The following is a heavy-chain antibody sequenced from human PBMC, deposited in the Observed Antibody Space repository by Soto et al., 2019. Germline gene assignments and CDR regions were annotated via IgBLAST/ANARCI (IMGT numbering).Heavy chain of an antibody. Sequence: GGSLRLSCEASGFTFSSYSMNWVRQAPGKGLEWVSYISSSSATIYDADSVKGRFNISRDKAKNSLHLQMNSLRAEDTAVYYCAGVLGYCSGGICLDAFDIWGQGTMVTVSS. CDR3: AGVLGYCSGGICLDAFDI. V-gene: IGHV3-48*01. CDR1: GFTFSSYS. CDR2: ISSSSATI. J-gene: IGHJ3*02. D-gene: IGHD2-15*01.